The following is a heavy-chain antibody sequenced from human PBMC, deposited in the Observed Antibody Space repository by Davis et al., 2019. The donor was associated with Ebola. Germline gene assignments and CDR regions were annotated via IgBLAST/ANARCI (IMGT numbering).Heavy chain of an antibody. Sequence: PGGSLRLSCAASGFTFSSYGMHWVRQAPGKGLEWVAVISYDGSNKYYADSVKGRFTISRDNSKNTLYLQMNSLRAEDTAVYYCARDPYYGSGSYDWFDPWGQGTLVTVSS. CDR3: ARDPYYGSGSYDWFDP. V-gene: IGHV3-30*03. CDR2: ISYDGSNK. J-gene: IGHJ5*02. CDR1: GFTFSSYG. D-gene: IGHD3-10*01.